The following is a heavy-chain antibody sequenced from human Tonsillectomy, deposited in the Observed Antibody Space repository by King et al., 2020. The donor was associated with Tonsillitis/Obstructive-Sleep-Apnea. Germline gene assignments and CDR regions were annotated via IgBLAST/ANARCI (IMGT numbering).Heavy chain of an antibody. V-gene: IGHV4-31*03. D-gene: IGHD5-12*01. CDR2: IDYSGST. CDR1: GGSLGSGGYY. J-gene: IGHJ2*01. CDR3: ARVWGHDRGYFDL. Sequence: VQLQESGPGLVKPSQTLSLTCTVSGGSLGSGGYYWSWVRQHPGKGLEWIGYIDYSGSTYYNPSLKSRLSISVVTSKNQFSLKLSSVTAADTAVYYCARVWGHDRGYFDLWGRGTLVTVSS.